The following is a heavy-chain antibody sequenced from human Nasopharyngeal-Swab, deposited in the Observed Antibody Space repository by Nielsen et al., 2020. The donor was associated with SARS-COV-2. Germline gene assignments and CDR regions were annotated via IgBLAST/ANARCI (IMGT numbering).Heavy chain of an antibody. CDR2: IIPMFGTA. Sequence: SVKVSCKASGGSFSGYAISWVRQAPGHGLEWMGGIIPMFGTANYAQRFQGRVTITADESTSTAHMELSSLRSDDTAVYYCARGILDYDRSDPLGDWGQGTLVTVSS. CDR1: GGSFSGYA. CDR3: ARGILDYDRSDPLGD. D-gene: IGHD3-22*01. J-gene: IGHJ4*02. V-gene: IGHV1-69*13.